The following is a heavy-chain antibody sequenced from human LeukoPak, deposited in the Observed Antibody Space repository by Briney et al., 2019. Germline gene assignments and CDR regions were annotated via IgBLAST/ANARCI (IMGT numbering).Heavy chain of an antibody. CDR3: ARVGKYSGSYPDY. CDR2: IDTKTGNP. V-gene: IGHV7-4-1*02. Sequence: GASVKVSCKASGYTFTRYAMNWVRQAPGQGLEWIGWIDTKTGNPTYAQGFTGRFVFSLDTSVSTAYLQISSLEPEDTAVYYCARVGKYSGSYPDYWGQGTLVTVSS. J-gene: IGHJ4*02. D-gene: IGHD1-26*01. CDR1: GYTFTRYA.